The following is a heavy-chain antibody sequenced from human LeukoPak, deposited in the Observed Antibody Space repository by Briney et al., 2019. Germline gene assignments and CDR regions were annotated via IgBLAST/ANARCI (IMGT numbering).Heavy chain of an antibody. J-gene: IGHJ4*02. CDR3: ARVDLRGLFDD. V-gene: IGHV3-74*01. D-gene: IGHD4-17*01. Sequence: GGSLRLSCAASGFSLSGSWMHWVRQPPGKGLVWVSRINTDGSITTYADSVKGRVTISRDNAKNTLYLQMNSLRAEDTAMYYWARVDLRGLFDDWGQGTLVTVSS. CDR1: GFSLSGSW. CDR2: INTDGSIT.